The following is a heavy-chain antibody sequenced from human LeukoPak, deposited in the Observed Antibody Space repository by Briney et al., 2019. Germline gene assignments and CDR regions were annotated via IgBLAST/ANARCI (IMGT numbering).Heavy chain of an antibody. Sequence: GGSLRLSCAASGFTFSSYEMNWVRQAPGKGLEWVSYISSSGSTIYYADSVKGRFTISRDNAKNSLYLQMNSLRAEDTAVYYCASLYYDSSGYYLSYFDYWGRGTLVTVSS. CDR3: ASLYYDSSGYYLSYFDY. V-gene: IGHV3-48*03. J-gene: IGHJ4*02. CDR1: GFTFSSYE. D-gene: IGHD3-22*01. CDR2: ISSSGSTI.